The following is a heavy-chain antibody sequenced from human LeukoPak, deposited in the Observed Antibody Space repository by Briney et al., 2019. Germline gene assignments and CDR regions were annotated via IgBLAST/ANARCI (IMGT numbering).Heavy chain of an antibody. CDR1: GGSISSYY. Sequence: SETLSLTCTVSGGSISSYYWSWIRQPPGKGLEWIGYIYYSGSTNYNPSLKSRVTISVDTSKNQFSLKLSSVTAADTAVYYCARDGYDYVWGSYRYIDYWGQGTLVTVSS. CDR3: ARDGYDYVWGSYRYIDY. D-gene: IGHD3-16*02. V-gene: IGHV4-59*12. CDR2: IYYSGST. J-gene: IGHJ4*02.